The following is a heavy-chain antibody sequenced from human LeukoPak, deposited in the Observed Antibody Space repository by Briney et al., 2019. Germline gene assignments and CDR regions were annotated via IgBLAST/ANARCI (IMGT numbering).Heavy chain of an antibody. V-gene: IGHV1-2*02. CDR1: GYTFTGYY. CDR3: AREGGDYGGFDY. D-gene: IGHD4-23*01. CDR2: INPNSGGT. Sequence: ASVKVSCKASGYTFTGYYMHWVRQAPGQGLEWMGWINPNSGGTNYAQKLQGRVTMTTDTSTSTAYMELRSLRSDDTAVYYCAREGGDYGGFDYWGQGTLVTVSS. J-gene: IGHJ4*02.